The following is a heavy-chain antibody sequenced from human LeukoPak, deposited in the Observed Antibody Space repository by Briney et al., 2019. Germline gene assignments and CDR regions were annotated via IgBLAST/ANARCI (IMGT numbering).Heavy chain of an antibody. CDR1: GYTFTDYY. V-gene: IGHV1-2*02. Sequence: GASVKVSCKASGYTFTDYYMHWLQQAPGQGLEWMGWMHPNSGGTNYAQKFQGRVTMTRDTSISTAYMDLSSLRSDDTAVYYCARHTTIFGVAIIDIWGQGTMVTVSS. CDR2: MHPNSGGT. J-gene: IGHJ3*02. D-gene: IGHD3-3*01. CDR3: ARHTTIFGVAIIDI.